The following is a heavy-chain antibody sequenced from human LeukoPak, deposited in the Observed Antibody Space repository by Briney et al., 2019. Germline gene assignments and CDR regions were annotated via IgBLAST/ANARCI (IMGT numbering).Heavy chain of an antibody. Sequence: GGSLRLSCAASGFTFSGSAMHWVRQASGKGLEWVGRIRSKANSYATAYAASVKGRFTISRDDSKNTAYLQMNSLKTEDTAVYYCTSRVDTAMVGPHDYWGQGTLVTVSS. CDR2: IRSKANSYAT. CDR3: TSRVDTAMVGPHDY. V-gene: IGHV3-73*01. J-gene: IGHJ4*02. D-gene: IGHD5-18*01. CDR1: GFTFSGSA.